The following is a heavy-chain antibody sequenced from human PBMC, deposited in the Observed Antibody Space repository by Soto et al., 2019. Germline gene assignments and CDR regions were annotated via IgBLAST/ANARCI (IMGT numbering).Heavy chain of an antibody. D-gene: IGHD1-7*01. CDR1: GYNFIAQN. J-gene: IGHJ3*01. Sequence: QVHLVQSGAEVKKPGASVKVSCMASGYNFIAQNIHWVRQAPGLGLEWMGKINPNSGGSDYAQEFQGRVTVTRDTSISTVYMKVTSLRSDDTAVYYCARERHLNSPSDALDLWGQGTMVIVSS. CDR2: INPNSGGS. V-gene: IGHV1-2*02. CDR3: ARERHLNSPSDALDL.